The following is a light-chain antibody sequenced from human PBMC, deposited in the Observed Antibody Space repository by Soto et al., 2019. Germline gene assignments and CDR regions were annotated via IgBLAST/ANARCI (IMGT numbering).Light chain of an antibody. V-gene: IGKV1-33*01. Sequence: DIQLTQSPSTLSASVGDRITTTCRASHSIGTWLAWYQQKPGKAPKLLIYDASNLETGVPSRFSGSGSGTDFTFTISSLQPEDIATYYCQQYDNLPLTFGGGTKVDIK. CDR1: HSIGTW. CDR2: DAS. J-gene: IGKJ4*01. CDR3: QQYDNLPLT.